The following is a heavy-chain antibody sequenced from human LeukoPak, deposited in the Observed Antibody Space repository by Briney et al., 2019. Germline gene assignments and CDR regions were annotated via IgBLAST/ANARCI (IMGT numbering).Heavy chain of an antibody. CDR1: GDSISSSSYY. D-gene: IGHD2-15*01. Sequence: SETLSLTCTVSGDSISSSSYYWGWIRQPPGKGLEWIVEINHSGSTNYNPSLKSRVTISVDTSKNQFSLKLSSVTAADTAVYYCARGTRPMVVAANNWFDPWGQGTLVTVSS. V-gene: IGHV4-39*07. CDR3: ARGTRPMVVAANNWFDP. J-gene: IGHJ5*02. CDR2: INHSGST.